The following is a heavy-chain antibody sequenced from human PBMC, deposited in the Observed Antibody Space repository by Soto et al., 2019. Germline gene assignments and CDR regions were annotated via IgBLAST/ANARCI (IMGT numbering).Heavy chain of an antibody. D-gene: IGHD5-18*01. V-gene: IGHV1-69*12. CDR2: IIPIFGTA. Sequence: QVQLVQSGAEVKKPGSSVKVSCKASGGTFSSYAISWVRQAPGQGLEWMGGIIPIFGTANYAQKFQGRVTITADESTSTAYMELNSLRSEDTAVYYCARDREIQLWEGGSYDGMDVWGQGTTVTVSS. CDR1: GGTFSSYA. CDR3: ARDREIQLWEGGSYDGMDV. J-gene: IGHJ6*02.